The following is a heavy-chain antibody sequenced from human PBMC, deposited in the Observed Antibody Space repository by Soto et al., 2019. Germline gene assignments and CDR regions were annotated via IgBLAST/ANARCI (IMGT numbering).Heavy chain of an antibody. CDR2: INPKSGGT. CDR3: ARDRVAGIWGDAFDI. V-gene: IGHV1-2*04. D-gene: IGHD3-16*01. CDR1: GYSFTDYH. Sequence: ASVKVSCKASGYSFTDYHIHWVRQAPGQGLEWLGRINPKSGGTSTAQKFQGWVTMTTDTSISTASMELTRLTSDDTAIYYCARDRVAGIWGDAFDIWGQGTTVTVSS. J-gene: IGHJ3*02.